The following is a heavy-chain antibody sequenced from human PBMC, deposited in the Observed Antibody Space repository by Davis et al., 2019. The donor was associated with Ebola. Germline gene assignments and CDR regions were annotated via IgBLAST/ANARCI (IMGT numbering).Heavy chain of an antibody. V-gene: IGHV3-23*01. D-gene: IGHD3-22*01. CDR2: ISGSAITT. J-gene: IGHJ4*02. CDR1: VITFSSYA. Sequence: GESLKISCADSVITFSSYAMTWVRQAPGKGLEWVSAISGSAITTYYADSVEGRFTISRDNSRNTLYLQMNSLRAEDAAVYYCAKNAGGTTTRFITSWGQGTLVTVSS. CDR3: AKNAGGTTTRFITS.